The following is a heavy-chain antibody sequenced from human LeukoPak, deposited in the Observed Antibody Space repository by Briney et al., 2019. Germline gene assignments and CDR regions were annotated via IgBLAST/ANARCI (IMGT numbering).Heavy chain of an antibody. CDR3: ASLRYSRGDY. J-gene: IGHJ4*02. Sequence: GASVKVSCKASGYPFTAYQLHWVRQAPGRGLEWVGWINPNTGVTNYAQKFQGRVTLTRDRSLGTAYMEVTGLTTDDTAIYFCASLRYSRGDYWGQGTLITVSS. CDR1: GYPFTAYQ. V-gene: IGHV1-2*02. D-gene: IGHD5-18*01. CDR2: INPNTGVT.